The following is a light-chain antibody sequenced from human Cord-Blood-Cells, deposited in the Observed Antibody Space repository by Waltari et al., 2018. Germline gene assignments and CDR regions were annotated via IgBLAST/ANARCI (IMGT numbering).Light chain of an antibody. CDR1: QSISSW. J-gene: IGKJ1*01. CDR2: KAS. V-gene: IGKV1-5*03. CDR3: QQYNSYSWT. Sequence: DIQMTQSHYTLSASVGDRVTITCRARQSISSWLAWYQQKPGKAPKRLIYKASSLESGVPSRFSGSGSGTEFTLTISSLQPDDFATYYCQQYNSYSWTFGQGTKVEIK.